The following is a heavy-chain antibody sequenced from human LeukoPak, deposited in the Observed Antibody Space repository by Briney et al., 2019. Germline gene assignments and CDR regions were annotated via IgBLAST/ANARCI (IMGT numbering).Heavy chain of an antibody. CDR2: ISYDGSNK. J-gene: IGHJ3*01. CDR1: GFTSSSYG. D-gene: IGHD6-13*01. CDR3: AKRNEHSTSWNDAFDV. Sequence: GGSLRLSCAASGFTSSSYGMHWVRQAPGKGLEWVAVISYDGSNKYYADSVKGRFTISRDNSKSTLYVQMNSLRAEDTVVYYCAKRNEHSTSWNDAFDVWGQGAMVTVSS. V-gene: IGHV3-30*18.